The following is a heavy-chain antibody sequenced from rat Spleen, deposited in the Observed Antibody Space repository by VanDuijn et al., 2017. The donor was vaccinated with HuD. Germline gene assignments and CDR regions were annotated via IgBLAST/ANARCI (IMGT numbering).Heavy chain of an antibody. J-gene: IGHJ3*01. CDR3: ARQDTSGYSNWFTY. CDR1: GFTFNNYD. Sequence: EVQLVASDGGLVQPGRSLKLSCAASGFTFNNYDMAWVRQTPTKGLEWVASISPSGGGTYYRDSVKGRFTVSRDNARGTQYLQMDSLRSEDTATYYCARQDTSGYSNWFTYWGQGTLVTVSS. CDR2: ISPSGGGT. D-gene: IGHD4-3*01. V-gene: IGHV5S13*01.